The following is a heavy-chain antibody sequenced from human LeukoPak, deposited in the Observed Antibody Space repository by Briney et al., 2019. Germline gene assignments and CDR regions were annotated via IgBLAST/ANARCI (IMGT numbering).Heavy chain of an antibody. CDR3: ARGSTRREINWFDP. CDR1: GYTFTGYY. D-gene: IGHD2/OR15-2a*01. Sequence: ASVKVSCKASGYTFTGYYMHWVRQTPGQGLEWLGWISGYNGDTKSVQKFQGRVTMTTDTSTSTAYMELRNLRSDDTAVYYCARGSTRREINWFDPWGQGTLVTVSS. J-gene: IGHJ5*02. CDR2: ISGYNGDT. V-gene: IGHV1-18*04.